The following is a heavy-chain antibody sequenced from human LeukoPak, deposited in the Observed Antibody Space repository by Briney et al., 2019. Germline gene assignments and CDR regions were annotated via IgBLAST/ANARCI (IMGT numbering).Heavy chain of an antibody. J-gene: IGHJ4*02. Sequence: SETLSLTCTVSGGSISSHYWSWIRQPPGKGLEWIGYIYYSGSTNYNPSLKSRVTISVDTSKNQSSLKLSSVTAADTAVYYCARDDITGTMGFDYWGQGTLVTVSS. CDR2: IYYSGST. CDR1: GGSISSHY. D-gene: IGHD1-7*01. CDR3: ARDDITGTMGFDY. V-gene: IGHV4-59*11.